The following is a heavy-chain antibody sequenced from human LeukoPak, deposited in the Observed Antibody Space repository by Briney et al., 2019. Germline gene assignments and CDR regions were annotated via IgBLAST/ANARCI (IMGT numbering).Heavy chain of an antibody. D-gene: IGHD2-15*01. CDR1: GFTFIRYA. CDR2: ISGNGGAT. J-gene: IGHJ4*02. V-gene: IGHV3-23*01. Sequence: GGSLRLSCEASGFTFIRYAMNWVRQAPGKRLEWVSVISGNGGATYHADSVKGRFTISRDNAKNTLYLQMDSLRAEDTAVYYCAKRPIVAASGPYFFDYWGQGTLVAVSS. CDR3: AKRPIVAASGPYFFDY.